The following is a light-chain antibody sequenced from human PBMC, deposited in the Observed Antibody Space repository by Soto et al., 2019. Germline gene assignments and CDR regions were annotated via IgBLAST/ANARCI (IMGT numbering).Light chain of an antibody. V-gene: IGKV1-33*01. J-gene: IGKJ4*01. Sequence: DFQMTQSPSSLSASVGDRVTMTFQASQDISDYLNWYQQKPGAAPKLLIYDASNLQAGVPSRFSGSGSGTEFTFTISSLQPEDVATYYCQQYDNIPLTFGGGTKVDIK. CDR1: QDISDY. CDR3: QQYDNIPLT. CDR2: DAS.